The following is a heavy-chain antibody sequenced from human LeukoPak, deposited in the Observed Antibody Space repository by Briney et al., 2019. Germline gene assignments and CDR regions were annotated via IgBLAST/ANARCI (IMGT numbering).Heavy chain of an antibody. CDR3: ARALERWLQFDY. D-gene: IGHD5-24*01. V-gene: IGHV3-23*01. Sequence: PGGSLRLSCAASGFTFSSYAMSWVRQAPGKGLEWVSAISGSGGCTYYADSVKGRFTISRDNSKNTLYLQMNSLRAEDTAVYYCARALERWLQFDYWGQGTLVTVSS. CDR1: GFTFSSYA. CDR2: ISGSGGCT. J-gene: IGHJ4*02.